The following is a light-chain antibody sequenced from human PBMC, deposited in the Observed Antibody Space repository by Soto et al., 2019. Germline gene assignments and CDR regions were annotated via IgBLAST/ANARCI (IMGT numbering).Light chain of an antibody. CDR3: QQSYKMPA. Sequence: EIPLTQSPSSLAASVGDRLTLTCLASRNVSIYLNWYHHKPGKGPTLLIHATSNLQIGVPSRFSGSGSGTDFTLTISSLEPEDFGTYYCQQSYKMPAVGPGTRLEIK. CDR2: ATS. J-gene: IGKJ5*01. V-gene: IGKV1-39*01. CDR1: RNVSIY.